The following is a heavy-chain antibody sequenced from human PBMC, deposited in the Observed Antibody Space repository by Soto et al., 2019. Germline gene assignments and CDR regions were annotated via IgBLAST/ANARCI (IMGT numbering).Heavy chain of an antibody. J-gene: IGHJ1*01. D-gene: IGHD1-26*01. CDR3: FFQYYVAHRYHLAS. V-gene: IGHV4-31*08. Sequence: PSETLSLTCTVSGGSISSGGYYWSWIRQHPGKGLEWIGYIYYSGSTYYNPSLKSRVAISIDSSKTRFSLNLNSVTTADTAVYYCFFQYYVAHRYHLASCGQGSMVPGSS. CDR1: GGSISSGGYY. CDR2: IYYSGST.